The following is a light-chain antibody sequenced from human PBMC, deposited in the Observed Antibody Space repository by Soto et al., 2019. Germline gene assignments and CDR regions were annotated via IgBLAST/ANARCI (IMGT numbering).Light chain of an antibody. CDR1: QSLLHSNGYTH. Sequence: DIVMTQSPLSLSVTPGEPASISCRSSQSLLHSNGYTHLDWYVQKPGQSPQLLNYLGSNRASGVPDRFSGRGSGTDFTLKISRVEAEDVGVYYCMPPLQTPFTFGPGTKVDIK. CDR2: LGS. J-gene: IGKJ3*01. CDR3: MPPLQTPFT. V-gene: IGKV2-28*01.